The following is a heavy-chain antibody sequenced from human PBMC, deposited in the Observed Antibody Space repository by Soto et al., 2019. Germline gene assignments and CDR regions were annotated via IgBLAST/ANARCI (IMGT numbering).Heavy chain of an antibody. CDR3: TSDSFGLRDT. Sequence: EMHLVESGGGSVQPGGSLRLSCTASGFTFAFYWMHWVRQTPGKGLVWVSRINPEGTTTNYADSVEGRFTISSHNAKSALYLQMNSLSAEDTAIYYCTSDSFGLRDTWGQGTLVTVSS. V-gene: IGHV3-74*01. CDR1: GFTFAFYW. J-gene: IGHJ5*02. CDR2: INPEGTTT. D-gene: IGHD3-16*01.